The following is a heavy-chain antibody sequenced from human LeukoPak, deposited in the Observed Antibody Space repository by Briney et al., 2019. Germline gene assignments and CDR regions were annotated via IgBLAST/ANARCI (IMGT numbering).Heavy chain of an antibody. V-gene: IGHV4-30-4*08. D-gene: IGHD1-7*01. J-gene: IGHJ6*03. CDR1: GGSISSGDYY. CDR2: IYYSGST. CDR3: AREVVTGTTAYYYYMDD. Sequence: SETLSLTCTVSGGSISSGDYYWSWIRQPPGKGLEWIGYIYYSGSTYYNPSLKSRVTISVDTSKNQFSLKLSSVTAADTAVYYCAREVVTGTTAYYYYMDDWGKGTTVTVSS.